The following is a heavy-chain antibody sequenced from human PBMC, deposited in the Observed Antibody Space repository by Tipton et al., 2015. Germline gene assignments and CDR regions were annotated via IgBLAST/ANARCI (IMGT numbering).Heavy chain of an antibody. J-gene: IGHJ4*02. Sequence: TLSLTCGVSGYPINSDYYWGWIRQPPGKGLEWIGSLYFSGTTYYNPSLKSRVTISIDRFKNQFSLKLSSVTAADTAVYYCASPSLPHDRGDYYFQSWGQGSLVTVSS. CDR2: LYFSGTT. V-gene: IGHV4-38-2*01. CDR3: ASPSLPHDRGDYYFQS. D-gene: IGHD2-21*02. CDR1: GYPINSDYY.